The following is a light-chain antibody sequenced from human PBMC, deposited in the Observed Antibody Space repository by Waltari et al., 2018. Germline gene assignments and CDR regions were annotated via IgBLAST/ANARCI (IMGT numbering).Light chain of an antibody. CDR1: SSDVGGY. Sequence: QSALTQPASMSGSPGQSITISCTGTSSDVGGYVLWYQQHPGKAPKLIIYEVSDRPSGISTRFSGSKSGNTASLTISGLQAEDEGDYYCSSYTSTSTLVFGGGTKLTVL. J-gene: IGLJ2*01. CDR2: EVS. CDR3: SSYTSTSTLV. V-gene: IGLV2-14*01.